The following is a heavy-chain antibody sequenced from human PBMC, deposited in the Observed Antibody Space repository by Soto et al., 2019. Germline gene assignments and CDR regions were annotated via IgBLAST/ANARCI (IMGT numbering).Heavy chain of an antibody. Sequence: QVQLVESGGGVVQPGRSLRLSCAASGFTFSSYGMHWVRQAPGKGLEWVAFISYEGINKYYADSVKGRFTISRDNSKNTRYLQMSSLRAEETAVYYCAKDRWVRQLRSYFDYWGQGTRVTVSS. CDR3: AKDRWVRQLRSYFDY. J-gene: IGHJ4*02. D-gene: IGHD4-17*01. CDR1: GFTFSSYG. CDR2: ISYEGINK. V-gene: IGHV3-30*18.